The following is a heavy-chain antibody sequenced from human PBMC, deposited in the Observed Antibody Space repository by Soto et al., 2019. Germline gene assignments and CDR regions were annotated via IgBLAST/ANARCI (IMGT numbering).Heavy chain of an antibody. Sequence: QVQLVESGGGLVQPGRSLRLSCAASGFTFSSYGMHWVRQAPGKGLEWVAVISYDGSNKYYADSVKGRFTISRDNSKNTLFLPMNSLRAEDTAVYYCARSPYSVSYLAYFDYWGQGTLVTVSS. D-gene: IGHD1-26*01. CDR2: ISYDGSNK. CDR1: GFTFSSYG. CDR3: ARSPYSVSYLAYFDY. J-gene: IGHJ4*02. V-gene: IGHV3-30*03.